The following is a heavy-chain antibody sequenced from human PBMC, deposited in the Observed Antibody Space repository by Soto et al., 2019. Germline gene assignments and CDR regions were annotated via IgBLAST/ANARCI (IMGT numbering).Heavy chain of an antibody. CDR1: GYSLTRDYY. CDR3: ERGHGSTEFDP. J-gene: IGHJ5*02. Sequence: SETLSLTCAVSGYSLTRDYYWGWIRQPPGKGLEWIASIYHSGSTFYNPSLKSRVTISLDTSKNQFSLKLTSVIAADTAIYYCERGHGSTEFDPWGQGTLVTVSS. CDR2: IYHSGST. V-gene: IGHV4-38-2*01.